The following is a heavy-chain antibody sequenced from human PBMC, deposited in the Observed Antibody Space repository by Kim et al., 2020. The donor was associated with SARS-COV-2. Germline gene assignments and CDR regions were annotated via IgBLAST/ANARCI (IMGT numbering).Heavy chain of an antibody. CDR3: ANPRQPGY. J-gene: IGHJ4*02. V-gene: IGHV3-23*01. CDR2: ISGSGDTT. CDR1: GFTFSNYG. Sequence: GGSLRLSCVASGFTFSNYGMSWVRQAPGKGLEWVSGISGSGDTTTYADSVTGRLTISRDNSKNTLYLQMSSLGAEDKAIYYCANPRQPGYWGQGTLDTVSS. D-gene: IGHD6-13*01.